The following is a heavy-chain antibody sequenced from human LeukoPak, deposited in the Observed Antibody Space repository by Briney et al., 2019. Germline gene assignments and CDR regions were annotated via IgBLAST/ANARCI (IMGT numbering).Heavy chain of an antibody. CDR3: AKDHGRFYTEYYFDY. CDR2: IGGDGGST. Sequence: GGSLRLSCAASGFTFDDYAMHWVRQAPGKGLEWVSLIGGDGGSTYYADSVKGRFTISRDNSKNSLYLQMNSLRTEDTALYYCAKDHGRFYTEYYFDYWGQGTLVTVSS. CDR1: GFTFDDYA. V-gene: IGHV3-43*02. D-gene: IGHD2/OR15-2a*01. J-gene: IGHJ4*02.